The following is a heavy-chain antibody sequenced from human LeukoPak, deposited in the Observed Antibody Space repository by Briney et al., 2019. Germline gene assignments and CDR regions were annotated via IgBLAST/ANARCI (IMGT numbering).Heavy chain of an antibody. D-gene: IGHD3-3*01. CDR3: ARRDDFADY. J-gene: IGHJ4*02. Sequence: SETLSLTCTVSGGSISSYYWSWIRQPPGKGLEWIGSIYYSGSTYYNPSLKSRVTISVDTSKNQFSLKLSSVTAADTAVYYCARRDDFADYWGQGTLVTVSS. CDR1: GGSISSYY. V-gene: IGHV4-39*01. CDR2: IYYSGST.